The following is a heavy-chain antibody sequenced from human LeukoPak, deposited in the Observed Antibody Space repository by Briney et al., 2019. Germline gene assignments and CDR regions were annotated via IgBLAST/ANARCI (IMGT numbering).Heavy chain of an antibody. J-gene: IGHJ4*02. CDR3: ARLPFRVGHFDY. V-gene: IGHV4-34*01. Sequence: SETLSLTCAVYGGSFSGYYWSWIRQPPGKGLEWIGEINHSGSTNYNPSLKSRVTISVDTSKNQFSPKLSSVTAADTAVYYCARLPFRVGHFDYWGQGTLVTVSS. CDR1: GGSFSGYY. CDR2: INHSGST. D-gene: IGHD3-16*01.